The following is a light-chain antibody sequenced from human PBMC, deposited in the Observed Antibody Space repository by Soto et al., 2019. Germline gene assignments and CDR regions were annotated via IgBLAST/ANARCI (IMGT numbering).Light chain of an antibody. CDR3: QQYNSYSRT. CDR1: QSISNW. V-gene: IGKV1-5*03. Sequence: DIQMTQSPSTLSASVGDRVTITCRASQSISNWLAWYQQKPGKAPNLLIYKASSLESGVPSRFSGSGSGTEYTITISSLQPDDFATYYCQQYNSYSRTFGQGTKVEIK. CDR2: KAS. J-gene: IGKJ1*01.